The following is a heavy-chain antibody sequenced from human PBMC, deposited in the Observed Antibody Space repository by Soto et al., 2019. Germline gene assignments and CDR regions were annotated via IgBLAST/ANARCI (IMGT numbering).Heavy chain of an antibody. CDR2: ISPMVGIA. D-gene: IGHD1-26*01. J-gene: IGHJ4*02. Sequence: QVQLVQSGAEVKKPGSSVRVSCKASGGTFSTYIISWVRQAPGQGLEWMGRISPMVGIAIYAQKFQGRIAITADKSTSIADLEVTSLRNEDTAVYYCARLASGSYDYWGQGTLITVSS. V-gene: IGHV1-69*02. CDR3: ARLASGSYDY. CDR1: GGTFSTYI.